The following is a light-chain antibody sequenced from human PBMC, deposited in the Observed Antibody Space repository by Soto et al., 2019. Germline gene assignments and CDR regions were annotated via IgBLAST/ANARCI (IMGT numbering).Light chain of an antibody. CDR3: SSYTSSSTRLYV. Sequence: QSALTQPASVSGSPGQSITISCTGTSSDVGGYNYVSWYQQHPGKAPKLMIYDVSNRPSGVSNRCSGSKFGNTASLTISGLQAEDEADYYCSSYTSSSTRLYVFGTGTKLTVL. J-gene: IGLJ1*01. CDR2: DVS. V-gene: IGLV2-14*01. CDR1: SSDVGGYNY.